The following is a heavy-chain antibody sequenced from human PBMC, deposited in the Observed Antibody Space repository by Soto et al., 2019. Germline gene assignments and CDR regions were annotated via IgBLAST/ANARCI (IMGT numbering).Heavy chain of an antibody. CDR3: AREVERRLAEPRMDV. J-gene: IGHJ6*02. D-gene: IGHD3-16*01. CDR2: ISAYNGNT. CDR1: GYTFTSYG. Sequence: QVQLVQSGAEVKKPGASVKVSCKASGYTFTSYGISWVRQAPGQGLEWMGWISAYNGNTNYAQKLQGRVTMTTDTSTSTGYMELRSLRSDDTYVYYCAREVERRLAEPRMDVWGQGTTVTVSS. V-gene: IGHV1-18*01.